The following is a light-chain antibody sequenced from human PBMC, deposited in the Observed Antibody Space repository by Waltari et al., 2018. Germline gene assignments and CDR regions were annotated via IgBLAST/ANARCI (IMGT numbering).Light chain of an antibody. Sequence: QSALTRPASVSGSPGQSITLSCTGSGGNLGGYNYVSWYQQHPGKAPKLLIYDVTNRPSGVSDRFSGSKSGNPASLTISGLQAEDEADYYCSSYTIFTTLVFGGGTKLTVL. CDR1: GGNLGGYNY. V-gene: IGLV2-14*03. J-gene: IGLJ3*02. CDR3: SSYTIFTTLV. CDR2: DVT.